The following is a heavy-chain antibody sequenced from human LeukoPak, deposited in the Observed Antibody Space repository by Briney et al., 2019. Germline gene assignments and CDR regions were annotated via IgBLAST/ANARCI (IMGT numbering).Heavy chain of an antibody. CDR1: GFTFSSYA. J-gene: IGHJ5*02. CDR3: AQEREEVLWFGELNRVDP. D-gene: IGHD3-10*01. CDR2: ISGSGGST. Sequence: SVGSLRLSCAASGFTFSSYAMSWVRQAPGKGLEWVSAISGSGGSTYYADSVKGRFTISRDNSKNTHYLQMNILRAEETAVFSCAQEREEVLWFGELNRVDPWGQGTLVTVSS. V-gene: IGHV3-23*01.